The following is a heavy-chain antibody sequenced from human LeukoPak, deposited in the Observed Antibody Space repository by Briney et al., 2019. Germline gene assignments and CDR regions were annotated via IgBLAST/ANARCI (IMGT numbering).Heavy chain of an antibody. CDR1: GFTLSSYA. J-gene: IGHJ3*02. V-gene: IGHV3-23*01. D-gene: IGHD2-21*02. CDR3: ATDTYCGGDFYSRNDAFDI. CDR2: ISGSGGST. Sequence: GGSLRLSCAASGFTLSSYAMSWVRQAPGKGLEWVSAISGSGGSTYYADSVKGRFTISRDNSKNTLYLQMNSLRAEDTAVYYCATDTYCGGDFYSRNDAFDIWGQGTMGTVSS.